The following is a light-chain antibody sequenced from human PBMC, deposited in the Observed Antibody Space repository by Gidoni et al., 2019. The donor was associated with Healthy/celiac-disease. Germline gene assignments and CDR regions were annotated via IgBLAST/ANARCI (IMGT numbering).Light chain of an antibody. Sequence: YELPQPPSVSVSPGPTASITCSGANLGVKYACWYQQKPGQSPVLVSYQGSKRPAGIPERFSGSNSGNTATLTISGTQAMDEADYYCQAWDSSTAVFGGGTKLTVL. J-gene: IGLJ2*01. CDR2: QGS. V-gene: IGLV3-1*01. CDR1: NLGVKY. CDR3: QAWDSSTAV.